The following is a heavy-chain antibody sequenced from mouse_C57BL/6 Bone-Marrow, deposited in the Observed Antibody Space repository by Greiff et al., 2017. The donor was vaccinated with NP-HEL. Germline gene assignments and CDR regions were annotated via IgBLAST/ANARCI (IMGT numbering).Heavy chain of an antibody. V-gene: IGHV5-2*01. Sequence: EVQLVESGGGLVQPGESLKLSCEANEYEFPSHDMSWVRKTQEKRLELVAAINSDGGSTYYPDTMERLFTFSRDKTKKTLYLKMSSLRAEDTALYYCSRHSKSFAYWGQGTLVTVSA. CDR2: INSDGGST. J-gene: IGHJ3*01. CDR3: SRHSKSFAY. D-gene: IGHD2-5*01. CDR1: EYEFPSHD.